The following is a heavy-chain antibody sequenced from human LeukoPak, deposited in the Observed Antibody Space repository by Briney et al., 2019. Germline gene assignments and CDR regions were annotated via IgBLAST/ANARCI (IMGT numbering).Heavy chain of an antibody. D-gene: IGHD2-15*01. J-gene: IGHJ3*02. CDR1: GYTFTGYY. CDR2: INPNSGGT. CDR3: ARVLYCSGGSCYFGGRADDAFDI. Sequence: ASVKVSCKASGYTFTGYYVHWVRQAPGQGLEWMGWINPNSGGTNYAQKFQGRVTMTRVTSISTAYMELSRLRSDDTAVYYCARVLYCSGGSCYFGGRADDAFDIWGQGTMVTVSS. V-gene: IGHV1-2*02.